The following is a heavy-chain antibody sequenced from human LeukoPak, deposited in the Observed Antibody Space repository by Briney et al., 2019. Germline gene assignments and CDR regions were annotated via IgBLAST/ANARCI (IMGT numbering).Heavy chain of an antibody. Sequence: SQTLSLTCAISGDSVSSNSATWNWIRQSPSRGLEWLGRTYYRSDWDNDYAVSVKSRITANPDTPKNQFSLQLNSVTPEDTAVYYCARNYYGSGSYYSHFDYWGQGTLVTVSS. J-gene: IGHJ4*02. CDR2: TYYRSDWDN. CDR3: ARNYYGSGSYYSHFDY. D-gene: IGHD3-10*01. CDR1: GDSVSSNSAT. V-gene: IGHV6-1*01.